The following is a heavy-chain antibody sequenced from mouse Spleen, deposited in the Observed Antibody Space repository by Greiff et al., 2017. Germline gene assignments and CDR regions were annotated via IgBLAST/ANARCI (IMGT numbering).Heavy chain of an antibody. D-gene: IGHD4-1*01. CDR3: AREGNWEGWFAY. CDR1: GYTFTSYY. V-gene: IGHV1S56*01. CDR2: IYPGDGST. J-gene: IGHJ3*01. Sequence: VKLMESGPELVKPGASVKMSCKASGYTFTSYYIHWVKQRPGQGLEWIGWIYPGDGSTKYNEKFKGKTTLTADKSSSTAYMLLSSLTSEDSAIYFCAREGNWEGWFAYWGQGTLVTVSA.